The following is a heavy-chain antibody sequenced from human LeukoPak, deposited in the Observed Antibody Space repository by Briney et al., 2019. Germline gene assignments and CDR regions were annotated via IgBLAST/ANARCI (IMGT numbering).Heavy chain of an antibody. V-gene: IGHV4-59*08. D-gene: IGHD6-19*01. J-gene: IGHJ4*02. CDR2: IHYTGST. CDR1: GGSISSYY. CDR3: ARGTLYSGWSYSLDY. Sequence: SETLSLTCTVSGGSISSYYWSWIRQSPREWLECIGYIHYTGSTNYNPSLKSRVTISVETSKNQFSLKLKSVTAADTAVYYCARGTLYSGWSYSLDYWGQGTLVTVSS.